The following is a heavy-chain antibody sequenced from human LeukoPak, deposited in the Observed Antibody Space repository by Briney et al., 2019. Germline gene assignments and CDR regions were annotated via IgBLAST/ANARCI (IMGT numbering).Heavy chain of an antibody. Sequence: SETLSLTCTVSGGSISTYYWSWIRRPPGKGLEWIGYIYYSGSTNYNPSLKSRVTISVDTSKNQFSLKLSSVTAADTAVYYCARQGPSAVVTPFDYWGQGTLVTVSS. J-gene: IGHJ4*02. D-gene: IGHD4-23*01. V-gene: IGHV4-59*08. CDR1: GGSISTYY. CDR3: ARQGPSAVVTPFDY. CDR2: IYYSGST.